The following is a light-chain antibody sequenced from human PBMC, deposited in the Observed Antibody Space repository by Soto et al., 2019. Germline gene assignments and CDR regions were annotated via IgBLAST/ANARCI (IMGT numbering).Light chain of an antibody. CDR1: QTIIKN. J-gene: IGKJ1*01. CDR3: QQSYNTPLT. Sequence: DIQMTQSPFSLSASMGDIFTITCRASQTIIKNLNWYQHKPGKAPELLIYDASTLQSGVPPRFRGGDSGTDFTLTISSLQPADFATYYCQQSYNTPLTFGQGTKVDIK. CDR2: DAS. V-gene: IGKV1-39*01.